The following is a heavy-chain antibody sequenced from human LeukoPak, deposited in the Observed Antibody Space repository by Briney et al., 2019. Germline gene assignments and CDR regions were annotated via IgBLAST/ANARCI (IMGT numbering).Heavy chain of an antibody. V-gene: IGHV4-4*07. D-gene: IGHD2-2*01. CDR2: IYTSGST. CDR1: GGSISSYY. J-gene: IGHJ6*03. CDR3: ARDRYGSSTSGPRDYYYMDV. Sequence: SETLSLTCTVSGGSISSYYWSWIRQPAGKGLEWIGRIYTSGSTNYNPSLKSRVTISVDKSKNQFSLKLSSVTAADTAVYYCARDRYGSSTSGPRDYYYMDVWGKGTTVTVSS.